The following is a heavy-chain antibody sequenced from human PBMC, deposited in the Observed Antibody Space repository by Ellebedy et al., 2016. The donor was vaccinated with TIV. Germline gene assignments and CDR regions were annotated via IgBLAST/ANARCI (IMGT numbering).Heavy chain of an antibody. J-gene: IGHJ4*02. CDR1: GFSLSTSGVG. CDR3: ARRPGGYSGHGLDY. D-gene: IGHD3-10*01. V-gene: IGHV2-5*02. Sequence: SGPTLVKPTQTLTLTCTFSGFSLSTSGVGVGWIRQPPGKALEWLALIYWDDDKRYSPSLKSRLTITTDTSKNQVVITVTNMDPVDTATYYCARRPGGYSGHGLDYWGQGTLVTVSS. CDR2: IYWDDDK.